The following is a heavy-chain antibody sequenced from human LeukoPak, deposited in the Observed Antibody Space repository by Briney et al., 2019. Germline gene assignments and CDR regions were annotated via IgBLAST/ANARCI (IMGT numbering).Heavy chain of an antibody. CDR2: IYHSGST. J-gene: IGHJ4*02. Sequence: PSETLSLTCTVSGGSISSGGYYWSWIRQPPGKGLEWIGNIYHSGSTYYNPSLKSRVTISVDRSKNQFSLKLSSVTAADTAVYYCARGNPADYWGQGTLVTVSS. V-gene: IGHV4-30-2*01. D-gene: IGHD1-14*01. CDR3: ARGNPADY. CDR1: GGSISSGGYY.